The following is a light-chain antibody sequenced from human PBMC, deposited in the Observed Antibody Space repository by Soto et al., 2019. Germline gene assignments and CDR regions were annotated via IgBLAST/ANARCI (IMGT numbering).Light chain of an antibody. J-gene: IGLJ3*02. Sequence: QSVLTQPPSVSGAPGQRVTISCTGSSSNIGAGYDVHWYQQLPGTAPKLLIYGNFNRPSGVPDRFSGSKSGTSASLAITGLRGEDEADYYCQPYESTRSARVFGGGTKLTVL. CDR3: QPYESTRSARV. CDR1: SSNIGAGYD. V-gene: IGLV1-40*01. CDR2: GNF.